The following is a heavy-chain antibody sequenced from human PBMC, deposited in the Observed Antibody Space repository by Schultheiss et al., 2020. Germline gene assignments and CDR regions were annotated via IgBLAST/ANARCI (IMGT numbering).Heavy chain of an antibody. CDR1: GFTFTSYA. CDR3: ARELPYY. Sequence: GGSLRLSCAASGFTFTSYAMSWVRQAPGKGLEWVSAISGGGGSTSYAGSVKGRFTISRDNSKNTLHLQMDSLRAEDTAVYYCARELPYYWGQGTLVTVSS. CDR2: ISGGGGST. J-gene: IGHJ4*02. V-gene: IGHV3-23*01.